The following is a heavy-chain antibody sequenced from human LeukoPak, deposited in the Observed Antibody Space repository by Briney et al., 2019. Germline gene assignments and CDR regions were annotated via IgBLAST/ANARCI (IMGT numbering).Heavy chain of an antibody. CDR1: GYTFTSYD. Sequence: ASVKVSCKASGYTFTSYDINWVRQASGQGLEWMGWMNPNSGNTGSAQKFQGRVTMTRDTSISTAYMELSRLRSDDTAVYYCARVRYYDSSGLFDYWGQGTLVTVSS. CDR2: MNPNSGNT. CDR3: ARVRYYDSSGLFDY. V-gene: IGHV1-8*01. J-gene: IGHJ4*02. D-gene: IGHD3-22*01.